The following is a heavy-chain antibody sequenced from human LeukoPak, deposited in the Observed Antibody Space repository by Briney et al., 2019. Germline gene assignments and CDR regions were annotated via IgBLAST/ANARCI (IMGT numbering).Heavy chain of an antibody. Sequence: ASVKVSCKASRYTFTGYYMDWVRQAPGQGLEWMGWNNPNSGGTNYAQKFQGRVTMTRDTSISTAYMELSRLRSNDTAVYYCARDRGIDYYGSGSYYRHYYYYMDVWGKGTTVTVSS. V-gene: IGHV1-2*02. CDR3: ARDRGIDYYGSGSYYRHYYYYMDV. D-gene: IGHD3-10*01. CDR2: NNPNSGGT. J-gene: IGHJ6*03. CDR1: RYTFTGYY.